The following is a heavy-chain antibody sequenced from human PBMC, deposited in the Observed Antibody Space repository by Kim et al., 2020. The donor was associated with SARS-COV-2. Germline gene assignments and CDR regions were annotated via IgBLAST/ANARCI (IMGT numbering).Heavy chain of an antibody. Sequence: GGSLRLSCAASGFTFSTYWMSWVRQAPGKGLEWVANIKHDGSEKYYVRSVKGRFTISRDNAKNSLYLQMDSLRVEDTAVYYCARRPSVAANSRRFDYWGQGNLVIVSS. J-gene: IGHJ4*02. CDR3: ARRPSVAANSRRFDY. V-gene: IGHV3-7*01. CDR2: IKHDGSEK. CDR1: GFTFSTYW. D-gene: IGHD6-19*01.